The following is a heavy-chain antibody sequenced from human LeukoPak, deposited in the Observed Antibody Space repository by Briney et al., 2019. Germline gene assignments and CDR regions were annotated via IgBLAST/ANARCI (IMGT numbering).Heavy chain of an antibody. D-gene: IGHD6-19*01. CDR3: ASTGEMYSSGWYFDF. V-gene: IGHV4-59*01. J-gene: IGHJ4*02. CDR1: GGSISSYY. CDR2: VIYTGST. Sequence: PSETPSLTCTVSGGSISSYYWSWIRQPPGKGLEWIGYVIYTGSTNYNPSLKSRVTTSIDTSKNQFSLNLSSVTAADTAVYYCASTGEMYSSGWYFDFWGQGTLVTVSS.